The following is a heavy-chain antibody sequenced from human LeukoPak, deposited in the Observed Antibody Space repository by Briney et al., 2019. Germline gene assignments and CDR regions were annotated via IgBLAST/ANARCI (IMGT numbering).Heavy chain of an antibody. V-gene: IGHV1-18*01. CDR1: GYTFTSYG. CDR3: ARTYYDFWSGYYRSYFDY. J-gene: IGHJ4*02. CDR2: ISAYNGNT. D-gene: IGHD3-3*01. Sequence: ASVKVSCKASGYTFTSYGISWVRQAPGQGLEWMGWISAYNGNTNYAQKLQGRVTMTTDTSTSTAYMELSSLRSEDTAVYYCARTYYDFWSGYYRSYFDYWGQGTLVTVSS.